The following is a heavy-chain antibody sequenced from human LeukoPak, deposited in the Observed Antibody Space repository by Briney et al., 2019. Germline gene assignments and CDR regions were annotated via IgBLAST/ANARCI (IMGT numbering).Heavy chain of an antibody. D-gene: IGHD6-25*01. Sequence: PGGSLRLSCAASGFTFSSYAMHWVRQAPGKGLEWVAVISYDGSNKYYADSVKGRFTISRDNSKNTLYLHMNSLTTVDTAVYYCAKDRYSSASLLANNPFDYWGQGTLVTVSS. CDR1: GFTFSSYA. J-gene: IGHJ4*02. CDR3: AKDRYSSASLLANNPFDY. CDR2: ISYDGSNK. V-gene: IGHV3-30-3*01.